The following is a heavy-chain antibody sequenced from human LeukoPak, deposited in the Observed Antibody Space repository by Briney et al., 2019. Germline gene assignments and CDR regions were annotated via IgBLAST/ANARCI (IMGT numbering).Heavy chain of an antibody. D-gene: IGHD6-13*01. Sequence: TSETLSLTCTVSGGSISSYYWSWIRQPAGKGLEWIGRIYTSGSTNYNPSLKSRVTMSVDTSKNQSSLKLSSVTAADTAVYYCARVLSYLRDGGIAAAYFDYWGQGTLVTASS. V-gene: IGHV4-4*07. CDR1: GGSISSYY. CDR2: IYTSGST. J-gene: IGHJ4*02. CDR3: ARVLSYLRDGGIAAAYFDY.